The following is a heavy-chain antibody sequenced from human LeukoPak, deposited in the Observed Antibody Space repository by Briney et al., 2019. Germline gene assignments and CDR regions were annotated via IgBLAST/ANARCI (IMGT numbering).Heavy chain of an antibody. CDR2: IYYSGST. Sequence: SETLSLTCTVSGGSISSSSYYWGWIRQPPGKGLEWIGSIYYSGSTYYNPSLKSRVTISVDTSKNQFSLKLSSVTAADTAVYYCARIAARPNDFDYWGQGTLVTVSS. D-gene: IGHD6-6*01. CDR1: GGSISSSSYY. J-gene: IGHJ4*02. V-gene: IGHV4-39*01. CDR3: ARIAARPNDFDY.